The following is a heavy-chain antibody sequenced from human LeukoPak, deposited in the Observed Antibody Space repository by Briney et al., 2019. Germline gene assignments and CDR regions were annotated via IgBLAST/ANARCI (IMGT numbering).Heavy chain of an antibody. CDR2: IYYSGST. D-gene: IGHD3-10*01. V-gene: IGHV4-59*08. CDR3: ARHGSGSYYYGMDV. J-gene: IGHJ6*02. CDR1: GGSISSYY. Sequence: PSETLSLTCTVSGGSISSYYWSWIRQPPGKGLEWIGYIYYSGSTNYSPSLKSRVTISVDTSKNQFSLKLSSVTAADTAVYYCARHGSGSYYYGMDVWGQGTTVTVSS.